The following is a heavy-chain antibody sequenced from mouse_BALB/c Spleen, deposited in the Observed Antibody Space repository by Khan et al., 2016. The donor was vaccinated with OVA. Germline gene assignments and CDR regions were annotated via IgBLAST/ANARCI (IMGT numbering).Heavy chain of an antibody. V-gene: IGHV1-77*01. CDR3: AREGGAWFAY. CDR2: INPGSGNS. CDR1: GYTFTDYY. J-gene: IGHJ3*01. Sequence: QVQLKESGAELARPGASVKLSCKASGYTFTDYYIAWVKQRTGQGLEWIGAINPGSGNSYYNEKFKGKATLTADKSSNPAFVQLSSRTSDDSAIYFCAREGGAWFAYWGQGTLVTVSA.